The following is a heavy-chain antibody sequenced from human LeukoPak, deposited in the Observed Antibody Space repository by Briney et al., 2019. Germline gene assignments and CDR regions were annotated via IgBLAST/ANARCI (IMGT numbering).Heavy chain of an antibody. D-gene: IGHD3-10*01. CDR2: ISYSGTT. J-gene: IGHJ4*02. Sequence: SETLSLTCTVSSASISSSPYYWGWIRQSPGKGLEWIGSISYSGTTYCNPSLKSRVTISVDTSKNHFSLKLSSVTAADTAVYYCAANSADYNTLGSSYKVWGQGTLVTVSS. CDR3: AANSADYNTLGSSYKV. CDR1: SASISSSPYY. V-gene: IGHV4-39*02.